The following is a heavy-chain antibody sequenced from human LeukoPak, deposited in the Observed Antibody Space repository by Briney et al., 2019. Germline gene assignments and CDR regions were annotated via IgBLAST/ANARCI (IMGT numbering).Heavy chain of an antibody. Sequence: SETLSLTCTVPGGSMNSYYWSWIRQPPGKGLEWIGYIYYSGNTNYNPSLKSRVTISVDTSKNQFSLKLSSVTAADTAVYYCARDSAYCSSTSCQYYFDYWGQGTLVTVSS. J-gene: IGHJ4*02. CDR3: ARDSAYCSSTSCQYYFDY. CDR1: GGSMNSYY. D-gene: IGHD2-2*01. V-gene: IGHV4-59*01. CDR2: IYYSGNT.